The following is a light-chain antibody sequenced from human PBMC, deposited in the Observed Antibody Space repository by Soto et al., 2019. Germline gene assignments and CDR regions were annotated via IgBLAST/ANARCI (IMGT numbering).Light chain of an antibody. CDR3: QKYDSAPST. CDR1: QGINNY. V-gene: IGKV1-27*01. CDR2: AAS. J-gene: IGKJ1*01. Sequence: IQMTQSPSSLSAFVGDRVTITCRASQGINNYLAWDQHKPGKVPKLLIYAASTLQSGVPSRFSGGGSGTEFTLTISTLQPEDVATYYCQKYDSAPSTFGQGTEVEIK.